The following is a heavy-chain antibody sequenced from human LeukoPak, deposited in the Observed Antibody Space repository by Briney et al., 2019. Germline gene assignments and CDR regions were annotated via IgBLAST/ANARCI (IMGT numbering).Heavy chain of an antibody. Sequence: GGSLRLSCAASGFTFSDYAIHWVRQAPGKGLEYVSAISSNGGSIYYANSVKGRFTMSRDNSKSTLYLQMNSLRAEDTAVYYCAKGFRGVVVINTFDYWGQGTLVTVSS. D-gene: IGHD3-22*01. CDR3: AKGFRGVVVINTFDY. V-gene: IGHV3-64*01. CDR1: GFTFSDYA. J-gene: IGHJ4*02. CDR2: ISSNGGSI.